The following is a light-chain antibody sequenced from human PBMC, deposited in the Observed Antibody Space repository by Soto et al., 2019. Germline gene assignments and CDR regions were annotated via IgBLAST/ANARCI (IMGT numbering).Light chain of an antibody. Sequence: QSALTQPRSGSGSPGQSVTISCTGTSSDVGGYDFVSWYQQHPGKAPKLMISDVSKRPSGVPDRFSGSKSGNTASLTISGLQAEDEADYYCCSYAGDLALFGGGTKVTVL. CDR2: DVS. V-gene: IGLV2-11*01. J-gene: IGLJ2*01. CDR1: SSDVGGYDF. CDR3: CSYAGDLAL.